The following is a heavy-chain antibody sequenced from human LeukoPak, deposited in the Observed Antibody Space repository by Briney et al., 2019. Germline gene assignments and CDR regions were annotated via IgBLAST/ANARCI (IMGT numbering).Heavy chain of an antibody. CDR1: GGSISSSSYY. V-gene: IGHV4-39*01. CDR3: ASLLGYYYYVDV. Sequence: SETLSLTCAVSGGSISSSSYYWGWIRQPPGKGLEWIGSIYYSGSTYYNPSLKSRVTISVDTSKNQFSLKLSSVTAADTAVYYCASLLGYYYYVDVWGKGTTVTISS. D-gene: IGHD1-26*01. J-gene: IGHJ6*03. CDR2: IYYSGST.